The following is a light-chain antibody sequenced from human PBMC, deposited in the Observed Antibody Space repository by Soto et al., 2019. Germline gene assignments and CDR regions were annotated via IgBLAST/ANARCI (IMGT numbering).Light chain of an antibody. V-gene: IGKV3-15*01. J-gene: IGKJ1*01. Sequence: VITQSPATLSTSPGERATLSCSASQSVRSNLAWYQQKPGQAPRLLIYGASTRATGIPARFSGSGSGTEFTLSIGSLQSEDFAVYYCQQYNDWPPTFGQVMKVDI. CDR3: QQYNDWPPT. CDR2: GAS. CDR1: QSVRSN.